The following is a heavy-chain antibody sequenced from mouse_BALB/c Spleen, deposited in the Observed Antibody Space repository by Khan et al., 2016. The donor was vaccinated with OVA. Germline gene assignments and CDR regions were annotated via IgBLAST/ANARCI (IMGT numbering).Heavy chain of an antibody. CDR3: ARGGSSGPAWFAY. V-gene: IGHV3-6*02. J-gene: IGHJ3*01. D-gene: IGHD3-1*01. CDR1: GYSITSGYF. Sequence: EVQLQESGPGLVKPSQSLSLTCSVTGYSITSGYFWNWIRQFPGNKLEWMGYIRYDGNSNYNPSLKNRISITRDTPKDQFFLKLNSVTPEDTATYYCARGGSSGPAWFAYWGQGTLVTVSA. CDR2: IRYDGNS.